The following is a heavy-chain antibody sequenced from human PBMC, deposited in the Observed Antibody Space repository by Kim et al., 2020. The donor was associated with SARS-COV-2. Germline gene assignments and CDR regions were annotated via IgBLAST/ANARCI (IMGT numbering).Heavy chain of an antibody. D-gene: IGHD3-10*01. V-gene: IGHV4-31*02. CDR3: ARDYVRHYYGSGRIYGMDV. Sequence: KSRVTISVDTSKNQFSLKRSSVTAADTAVYYCARDYVRHYYGSGRIYGMDVWGQGTTVTVSS. J-gene: IGHJ6*02.